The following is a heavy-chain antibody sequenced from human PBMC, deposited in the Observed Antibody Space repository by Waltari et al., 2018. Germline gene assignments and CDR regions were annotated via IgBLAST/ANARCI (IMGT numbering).Heavy chain of an antibody. V-gene: IGHV4-39*01. D-gene: IGHD3-16*01. CDR2: IYYSGST. CDR1: GGSISSSSYY. Sequence: QLQLQESGPGLVKPSETLSLPCTVSGGSISSSSYYWGWIRQPPGKGLEWIGSIYYSGSTYYNPSLKSRVTISVDTSKNQFSLKLSSVTAADTAVYYCARPNWGRGRGFDYWGQGTLVTVSS. CDR3: ARPNWGRGRGFDY. J-gene: IGHJ4*02.